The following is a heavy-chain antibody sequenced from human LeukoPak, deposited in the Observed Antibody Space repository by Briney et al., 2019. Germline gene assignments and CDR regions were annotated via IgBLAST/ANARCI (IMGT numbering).Heavy chain of an antibody. CDR1: GGSISSGNYS. Sequence: SETLSLTCAVSGGSISSGNYSWSWIRQPPGKGLEWIGYIYHSGSTYYNPSLKSRVTISVDRSKNQFSLKLSSVTAADTAVYYCARQSGGNGDAFDIWGQGTMVTVSS. CDR3: ARQSGGNGDAFDI. J-gene: IGHJ3*02. V-gene: IGHV4-30-2*01. D-gene: IGHD2-15*01. CDR2: IYHSGST.